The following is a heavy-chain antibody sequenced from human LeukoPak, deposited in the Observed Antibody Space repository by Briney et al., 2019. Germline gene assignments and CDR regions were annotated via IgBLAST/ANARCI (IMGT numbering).Heavy chain of an antibody. CDR3: ARASASSSWFFDY. Sequence: GGSLRLSCAASGFTFNTYAMSWVRQAPGKGLEWVSGITGSGGATFYADSVKGRFDISRDNSKNTLYLQMNSLRAEDTAVYYCARASASSSWFFDYWGQGTLVTVSS. D-gene: IGHD6-13*01. J-gene: IGHJ4*02. CDR1: GFTFNTYA. V-gene: IGHV3-23*01. CDR2: ITGSGGAT.